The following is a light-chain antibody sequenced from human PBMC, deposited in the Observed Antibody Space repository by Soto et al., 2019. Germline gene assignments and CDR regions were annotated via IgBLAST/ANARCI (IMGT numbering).Light chain of an antibody. V-gene: IGKV1-9*01. CDR2: AAS. CDR1: QSISSY. Sequence: DLQITQSPSSLSASVGDRVTITCRASQSISSYLNWYQQKPGKAPKLLIYAASTLQSGVPSRFSGSGSGTEFTLTISSLQPEDFATYYCQQLNSYPLTFAGGTKVAIK. CDR3: QQLNSYPLT. J-gene: IGKJ4*01.